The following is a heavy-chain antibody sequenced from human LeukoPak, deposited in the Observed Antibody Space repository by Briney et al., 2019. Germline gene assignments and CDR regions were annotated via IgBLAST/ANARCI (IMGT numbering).Heavy chain of an antibody. CDR3: ARSLFRFLEWSYRSYYYYYMDV. CDR1: GGTFSSYA. J-gene: IGHJ6*03. D-gene: IGHD3-3*01. CDR2: IIPIFGTV. Sequence: SVKVPCKASGGTFSSYAISWVRQAPGQGLEWMGGIIPIFGTVNYAQKFQGRVTITADKSTSTAYMELSSLRSEDTAVYYCARSLFRFLEWSYRSYYYYYMDVWGKGTTVTVSS. V-gene: IGHV1-69*06.